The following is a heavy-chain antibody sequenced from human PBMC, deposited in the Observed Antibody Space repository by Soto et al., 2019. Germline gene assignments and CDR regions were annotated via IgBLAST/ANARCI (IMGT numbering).Heavy chain of an antibody. V-gene: IGHV3-23*01. Sequence: EVQLLESGGGLRQPGGSLRLSCVASGYNFNKYAVSWVRQAPGKGLEWVSAISSGGDNTHYADSVKGRFTITRDNSKNMWYLEMNRLTVEDTAVYYCVRRAQYFDGTGFHAFDIWGQGTRVTVSS. J-gene: IGHJ3*02. D-gene: IGHD3-22*01. CDR3: VRRAQYFDGTGFHAFDI. CDR1: GYNFNKYA. CDR2: ISSGGDNT.